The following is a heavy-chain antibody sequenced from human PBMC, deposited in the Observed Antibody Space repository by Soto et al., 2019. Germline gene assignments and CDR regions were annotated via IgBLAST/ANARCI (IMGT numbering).Heavy chain of an antibody. CDR2: VNTYNGNP. CDR1: GYTFTNYA. CDR3: ARDSQYSTSWQRFDS. V-gene: IGHV1-18*01. J-gene: IGHJ4*02. D-gene: IGHD6-13*01. Sequence: QVQLVQSGVEVKKPGGSVKVSCKASGYTFTNYASSWVRQAPGRGLEWMGWVNTYNGNPNYAQIFQGRVTMTTDTSTGTAYMELRSLKSDDSAVYYCARDSQYSTSWQRFDSWGQGTLVTVSS.